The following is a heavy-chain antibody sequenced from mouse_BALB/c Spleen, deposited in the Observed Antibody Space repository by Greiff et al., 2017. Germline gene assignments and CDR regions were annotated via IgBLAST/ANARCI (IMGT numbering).Heavy chain of an antibody. CDR1: GFTFSSYA. V-gene: IGHV5-6-5*01. Sequence: EVKLVESGGGLVNPGGSLKLSCAASGFTFSSYAMSWVRQTPEKRLEWVASISSGGSTYYPDSVKGRFTISRDNARNILYLQMSSLRSEDTAMYYCARGRYGNYFFDYWGQGTTLTVSS. CDR3: ARGRYGNYFFDY. J-gene: IGHJ2*01. D-gene: IGHD2-1*01. CDR2: ISSGGST.